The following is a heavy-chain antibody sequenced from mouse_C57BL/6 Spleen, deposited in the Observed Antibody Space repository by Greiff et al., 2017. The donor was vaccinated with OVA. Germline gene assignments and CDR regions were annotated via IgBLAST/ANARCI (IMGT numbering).Heavy chain of an antibody. D-gene: IGHD2-5*01. CDR2: IYPGSGST. J-gene: IGHJ3*01. CDR1: GYTFTSYW. V-gene: IGHV1-55*01. CDR3: AREGYYSNFTAY. Sequence: QVQLQQSGAELVKPGASVKMSCKASGYTFTSYWITWVKQRPGQGLEWIGDIYPGSGSTNYNEKFKSKATLTVDTSSSTAYMQLSSLTSEDSAVYYCAREGYYSNFTAYWGQGTLVTVSA.